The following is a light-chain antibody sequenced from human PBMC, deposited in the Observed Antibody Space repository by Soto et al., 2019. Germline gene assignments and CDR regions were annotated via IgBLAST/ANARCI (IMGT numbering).Light chain of an antibody. CDR2: DAS. Sequence: EIVLTQSPGTLSLSPGERATLSCRARQSVSGSYLAWYQQKPGQPPRLLIYDASSRATGIPDRFSGSGSGTDFTLTISRLEPEDFAVYYCQQYATRPWTFGQGTKVESK. J-gene: IGKJ1*01. CDR1: QSVSGSY. CDR3: QQYATRPWT. V-gene: IGKV3-20*01.